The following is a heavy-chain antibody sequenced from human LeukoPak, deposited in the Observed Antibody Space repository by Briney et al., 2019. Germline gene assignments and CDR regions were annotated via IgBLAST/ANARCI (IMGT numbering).Heavy chain of an antibody. J-gene: IGHJ5*02. D-gene: IGHD6-19*01. CDR1: GGSISSGSYY. CDR3: AREGVAVAGTWFDP. CDR2: MYYSGST. V-gene: IGHV4-39*07. Sequence: SETLSLTCTVSGGSISSGSYYWGWIRQPPGKGLEWIGSMYYSGSTYYNPSLKSRVTISEHTSKNQFSLKLSSVTAADTAVYYCAREGVAVAGTWFDPWGQGTLVTVSS.